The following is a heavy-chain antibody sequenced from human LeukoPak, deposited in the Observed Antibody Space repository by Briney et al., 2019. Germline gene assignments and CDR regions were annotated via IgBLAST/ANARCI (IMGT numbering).Heavy chain of an antibody. D-gene: IGHD6-19*01. CDR1: GGSISSYC. J-gene: IGHJ4*02. CDR2: IYYSGST. Sequence: SETLSLTCTVSGGSISSYCWSWIRQPPGKGLEWIGYIYYSGSTNYNPSLKSRVTISVDTSKNQFSLKLSSVTAADTAVYYCARLRGYSSGWNYFDYWGQGTLVTVSS. V-gene: IGHV4-59*01. CDR3: ARLRGYSSGWNYFDY.